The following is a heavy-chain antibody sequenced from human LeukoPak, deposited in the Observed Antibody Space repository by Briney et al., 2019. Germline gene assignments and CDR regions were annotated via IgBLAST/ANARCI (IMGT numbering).Heavy chain of an antibody. CDR1: GGSFSGYY. CDR3: ARGPYCYYGMDV. V-gene: IGHV4-34*01. Sequence: SETLSLTCAVYGGSFSGYYWSWIRQPPGKGLEWIGEINHSGSTNYNPSLKSRVTISVDTSKNQFSLKLSSVTAADTAVYYCARGPYCYYGMDVWGQGTTVTVSS. CDR2: INHSGST. J-gene: IGHJ6*02.